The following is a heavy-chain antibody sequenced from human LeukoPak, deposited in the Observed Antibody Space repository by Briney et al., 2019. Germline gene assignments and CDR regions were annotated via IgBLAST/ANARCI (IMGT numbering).Heavy chain of an antibody. D-gene: IGHD3-16*01. CDR3: ARDTGGVYSTARIWFDP. V-gene: IGHV1-2*02. Sequence: GSVKVSCKASGYTLTCYYMHWVRQPPGQGVEWMGLIYTNSGGPNNRKKFKGRFTMTKDTSITTRYMDLSRWRSNNTAVYYCARDTGGVYSTARIWFDPWGQGTLVTVSS. CDR1: GYTLTCYY. CDR2: IYTNSGGP. J-gene: IGHJ5*02.